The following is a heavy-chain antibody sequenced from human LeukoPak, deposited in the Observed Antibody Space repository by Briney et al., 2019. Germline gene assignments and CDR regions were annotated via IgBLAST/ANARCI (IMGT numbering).Heavy chain of an antibody. CDR1: GYTFTSYG. Sequence: GASVKVSCKASGYTFTSYGISWVRQAPGQGLEWMGWISAYNGNTNYAQKLQGRVTMTTDTSTSTAYMELRSLRSDDTAVYYCARVGLTIFGVVIIGPFDYWGQGTLVTVSS. D-gene: IGHD3-3*01. CDR2: ISAYNGNT. CDR3: ARVGLTIFGVVIIGPFDY. V-gene: IGHV1-18*01. J-gene: IGHJ4*02.